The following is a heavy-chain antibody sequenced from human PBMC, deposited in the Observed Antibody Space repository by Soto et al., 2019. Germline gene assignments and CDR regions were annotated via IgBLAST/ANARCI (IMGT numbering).Heavy chain of an antibody. CDR2: IYYSGST. J-gene: IGHJ3*02. CDR1: GGSISSSSYY. Sequence: QLQLQESGPGLVKPSETLSLTCTVSGGSISSSSYYWGWIRQPPGKGLEWIGSIYYSGSTYYNPSLKSRVTISVDTSKHQFSLKLSSVTAADPAVYYCARVELGAVAPAFDIWGQGTMVTVSS. D-gene: IGHD6-19*01. V-gene: IGHV4-39*01. CDR3: ARVELGAVAPAFDI.